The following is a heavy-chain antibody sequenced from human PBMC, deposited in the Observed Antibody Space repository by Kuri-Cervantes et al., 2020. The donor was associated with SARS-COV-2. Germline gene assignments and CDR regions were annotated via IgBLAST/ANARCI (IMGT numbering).Heavy chain of an antibody. D-gene: IGHD2-2*02. CDR2: ISGSGGST. CDR1: GFTFSSYA. Sequence: LSLTCAASGFTFSSYAMSWVRLAPGKGLEWVSAISGSGGSTYYADSVKGRFTISRDNSKNTLYLQMNSLRAEDTAVYYCARDSYYCSSTSCYKRNYYYGMDVWGQGTTVTVSS. CDR3: ARDSYYCSSTSCYKRNYYYGMDV. V-gene: IGHV3-23*01. J-gene: IGHJ6*02.